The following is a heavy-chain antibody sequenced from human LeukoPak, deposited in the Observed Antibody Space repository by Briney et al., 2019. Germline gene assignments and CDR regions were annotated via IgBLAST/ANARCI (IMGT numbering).Heavy chain of an antibody. CDR3: ARLFIDREY. CDR2: IYYSGST. J-gene: IGHJ4*02. CDR1: GGSISSSSYY. V-gene: IGHV4-39*01. D-gene: IGHD2/OR15-2a*01. Sequence: SETLSLTCTVSGGSISSSSYYWGWIRQPPGKGLEWIGSIYYSGSTYYNPSLKSRVTISVDTSKNQFSLKPSSVTAADTAVYYCARLFIDREYWGQGTLVTVSS.